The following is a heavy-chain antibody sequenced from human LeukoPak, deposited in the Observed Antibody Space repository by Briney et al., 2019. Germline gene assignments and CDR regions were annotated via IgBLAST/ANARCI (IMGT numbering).Heavy chain of an antibody. D-gene: IGHD5-18*01. CDR1: GGTFSTYA. V-gene: IGHV1-69*04. CDR3: ARLISYGFDY. Sequence: SSVKVSCKASGGTFSTYAITWVRQAPGQGLGWMGRIIPVLGIANYAQKFQGRVTITADKSTSTAYMDLSSLRSEDTAVYYCARLISYGFDYWGQGTLVTVSS. J-gene: IGHJ4*02. CDR2: IIPVLGIA.